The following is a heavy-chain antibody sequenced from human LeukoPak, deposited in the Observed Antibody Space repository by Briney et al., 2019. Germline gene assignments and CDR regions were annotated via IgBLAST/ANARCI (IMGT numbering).Heavy chain of an antibody. J-gene: IGHJ5*02. CDR2: IYTSGST. CDR1: GGSISSGSYY. CDR3: ARVGSGYPKNWFDP. D-gene: IGHD3-3*01. V-gene: IGHV4-61*02. Sequence: SETLSLTCTVSGGSISSGSYYWSWIRQPAGKGLEWIGRIYTSGSTNYNPSLKSRVTMSVDTSKNQFSLKLSSVTAADTAVYYCARVGSGYPKNWFDPWGQGTLVTVSS.